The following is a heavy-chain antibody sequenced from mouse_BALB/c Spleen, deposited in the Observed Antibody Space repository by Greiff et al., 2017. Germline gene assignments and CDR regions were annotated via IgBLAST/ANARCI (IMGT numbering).Heavy chain of an antibody. V-gene: IGHV1-80*01. CDR3: ARTYGSSFYWYFDV. J-gene: IGHJ1*01. CDR2: IYPGDGDT. Sequence: QVQLQQSGAELVRPGSSVKISCKASGYAFSSYWMNWVKQRPGQGLEWIGQIYPGDGDTNYNGKFKGKATLTADKSSSTAYMQLSSLTSEDSAVYFCARTYGSSFYWYFDVWGAGTTVTVSS. CDR1: GYAFSSYW. D-gene: IGHD1-1*01.